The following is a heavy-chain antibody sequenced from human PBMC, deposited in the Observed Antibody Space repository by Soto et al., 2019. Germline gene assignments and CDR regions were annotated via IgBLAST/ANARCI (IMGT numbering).Heavy chain of an antibody. CDR1: GFTFSSFA. V-gene: IGHV3-23*01. Sequence: GGSLRLSCAASGFTFSSFAMSWVRQAPGKGLEWVSAISGSGGSTYYADSVKGRFTISRDNSKNTLYLQMNNLRAEDTAVYYCAKVPAAGYCSSTSCYNFDYWGQGTLVTVSS. CDR2: ISGSGGST. CDR3: AKVPAAGYCSSTSCYNFDY. D-gene: IGHD2-2*02. J-gene: IGHJ4*02.